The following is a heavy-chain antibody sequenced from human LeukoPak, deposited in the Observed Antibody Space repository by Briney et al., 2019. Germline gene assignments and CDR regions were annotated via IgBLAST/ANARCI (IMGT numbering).Heavy chain of an antibody. CDR1: GFTFSSYA. CDR3: ARDLDNWNYDFDY. D-gene: IGHD1-7*01. Sequence: GGSLRLSCAASGFTFSSYAMSWVRQAPGKGLEWVSYISSSGSTIYYADSVKGRFTISRDNAKNSLYLQMNSLRAEDTAVCYCARDLDNWNYDFDYWGQGTLVTVSS. J-gene: IGHJ4*02. CDR2: ISSSGSTI. V-gene: IGHV3-48*04.